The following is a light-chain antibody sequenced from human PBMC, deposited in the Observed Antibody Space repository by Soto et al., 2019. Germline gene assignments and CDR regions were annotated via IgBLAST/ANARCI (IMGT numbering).Light chain of an antibody. CDR2: GAY. Sequence: EIVLTQSPGTLSLSPGERATLSCRASQSISSSYLAWYQQRPGQAPRLLIFGAYYRATGIPDRFSGSGSGTDFTLTISRLEPEDCAVYYCQQYSSSPPEFTFGPGTRVDSK. J-gene: IGKJ3*01. CDR3: QQYSSSPPEFT. V-gene: IGKV3-20*01. CDR1: QSISSSY.